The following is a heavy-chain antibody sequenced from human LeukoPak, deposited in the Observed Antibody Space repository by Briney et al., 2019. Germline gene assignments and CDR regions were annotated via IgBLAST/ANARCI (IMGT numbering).Heavy chain of an antibody. CDR3: AXXXXGDYFDY. CDR2: IISILCIA. Sequence: SVTVSLKASVCTFISYVIRWVRQPPGQGLAWVGMIISILCIANYAQKFQGRVTITADKYTSTAYVELRSLRSEDTAVYYCAXXXXGDYFDYWGQGTX. CDR1: VCTFISYV. V-gene: IGHV1-69*04. J-gene: IGHJ4*02. D-gene: IGHD3-10*01.